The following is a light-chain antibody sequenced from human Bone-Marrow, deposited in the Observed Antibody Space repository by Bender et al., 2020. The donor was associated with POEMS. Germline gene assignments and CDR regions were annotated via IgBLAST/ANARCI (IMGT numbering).Light chain of an antibody. CDR3: SSFAGRSVI. CDR2: GVS. V-gene: IGLV2-14*01. CDR1: SSDVGAYDF. Sequence: QSALTQPASVSGSPGQSITISCTGTSSDVGAYDFLSWYLQHPGKAPQLIIYGVSNRPSWISSRFSGSKSGNPASLTISGLQAEDEADYYCSSFAGRSVIFGGGTKLTV. J-gene: IGLJ2*01.